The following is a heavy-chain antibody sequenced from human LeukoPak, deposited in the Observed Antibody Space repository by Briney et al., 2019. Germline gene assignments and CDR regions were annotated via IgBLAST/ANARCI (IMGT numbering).Heavy chain of an antibody. CDR3: ARGGRGYSYRGYFDY. Sequence: SETLSLTCAVYGGSFSGYYWSWIRQPPGKGPEWIGEINHSGSTNYNPSLKSRVTISVDTSKNQFSLKLSSVTAADTAVYYCARGGRGYSYRGYFDYWGQGTLVTVSS. J-gene: IGHJ4*02. CDR2: INHSGST. D-gene: IGHD5-18*01. CDR1: GGSFSGYY. V-gene: IGHV4-34*01.